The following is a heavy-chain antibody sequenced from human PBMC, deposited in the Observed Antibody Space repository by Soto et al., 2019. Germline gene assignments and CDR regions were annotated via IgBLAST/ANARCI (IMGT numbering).Heavy chain of an antibody. CDR2: IYHSGST. J-gene: IGHJ4*02. CDR1: GGSVSSSNW. CDR3: ARGPDHYASSGYYYFDY. D-gene: IGHD3-22*01. V-gene: IGHV4-4*02. Sequence: PSETLYLTCAVSGGSVSSSNWWSWVRQPPGKGLEWIGEIYHSGSTNCNPSLKSRVTISVDKSKNQFSLKLSSVTAADTAVYYCARGPDHYASSGYYYFDYWGQGTLVTVSS.